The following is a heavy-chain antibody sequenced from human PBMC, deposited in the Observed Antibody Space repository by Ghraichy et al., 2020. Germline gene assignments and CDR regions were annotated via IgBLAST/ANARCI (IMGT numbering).Heavy chain of an antibody. CDR2: ITSSSNAI. CDR3: ARGVGAVAGHYYYGMDV. V-gene: IGHV3-48*04. D-gene: IGHD6-13*01. Sequence: GGSLRLSCASSGFIFSSSSMNWVRPAPCQGLDWVSFITSSSNAIYYADSVKGRFTMSRDNATNSVYLQMNSLRAEDTAFYYCARGVGAVAGHYYYGMDVWGQGPTVTVSS. J-gene: IGHJ6*02. CDR1: GFIFSSSS.